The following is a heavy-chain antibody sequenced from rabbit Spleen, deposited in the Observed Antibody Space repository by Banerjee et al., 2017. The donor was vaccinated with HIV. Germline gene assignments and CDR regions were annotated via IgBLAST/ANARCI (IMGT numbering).Heavy chain of an antibody. J-gene: IGHJ6*01. Sequence: QEQLVESGGGLVKPEGSLTLTCKASGFSFSSSDYICWVRQAPGKGLEWISCIAGSSSGFTYSATWATGRFTISKTSSTTVTLQMTSLTAADTATYFCARDSGSSFSSYGMDLWGQGTLVTVS. D-gene: IGHD8-1*01. CDR1: GFSFSSSDY. V-gene: IGHV1S45*01. CDR2: IAGSSSGFT. CDR3: ARDSGSSFSSYGMDL.